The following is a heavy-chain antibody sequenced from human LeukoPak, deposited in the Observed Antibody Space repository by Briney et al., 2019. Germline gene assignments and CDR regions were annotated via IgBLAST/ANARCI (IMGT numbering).Heavy chain of an antibody. D-gene: IGHD6-13*01. CDR1: GASISSGGYY. J-gene: IGHJ4*02. CDR3: SRKIAAAGEADYFDY. Sequence: SETLSLTCTVSGASISSGGYYWSWIRQPAGKGLEWVGRISTSGGTNYNPSLKSRVTISVDTSKNHFSLKLSSVTAADTAVYYCSRKIAAAGEADYFDYWGQGTLVTVSS. V-gene: IGHV4-61*02. CDR2: ISTSGGT.